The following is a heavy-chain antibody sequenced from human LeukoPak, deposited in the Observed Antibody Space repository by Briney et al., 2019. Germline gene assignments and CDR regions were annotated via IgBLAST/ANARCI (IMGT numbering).Heavy chain of an antibody. CDR2: INPNSGGT. D-gene: IGHD3-9*01. Sequence: ASVKVSCKASGYTFTGYYMHWVRQAPGQGLEWMGRINPNSGGTNYAQKFQGRVTMTRDTSISTAYMELGRLRSDDTAVYYCARGNPTQLLRYFDWLLDYWGQGTLVTVSS. CDR1: GYTFTGYY. J-gene: IGHJ4*02. V-gene: IGHV1-2*02. CDR3: ARGNPTQLLRYFDWLLDY.